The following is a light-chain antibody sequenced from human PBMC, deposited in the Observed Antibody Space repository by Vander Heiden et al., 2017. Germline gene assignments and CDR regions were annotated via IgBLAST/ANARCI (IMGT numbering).Light chain of an antibody. CDR1: QSSSSY. CDR3: QQSYSTPPT. V-gene: IGKV1-39*01. Sequence: DIQMTQSASSLSPSVGDRVTITCRASQSSSSYLNWYQQKPGKAPKILIYAASSLKSGDPSRFSDSGAGTDFTFTISSLQTEDFATYYCQQSYSTPPTFGQGTKVEIK. CDR2: AAS. J-gene: IGKJ1*01.